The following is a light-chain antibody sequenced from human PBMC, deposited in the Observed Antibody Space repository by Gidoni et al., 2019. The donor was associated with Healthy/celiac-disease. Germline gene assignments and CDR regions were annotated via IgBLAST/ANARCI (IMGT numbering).Light chain of an antibody. CDR3: QQYDNLPYT. CDR1: QDISNY. J-gene: IGKJ2*01. CDR2: DAS. Sequence: DIQMTPSPSSLSAYVGDRVTITCQASQDISNYLNWYQQKPGKAPKLLIYDASNLETGVPSRFSGSGSGTDVTFTISSLQPEDIATYYCQQYDNLPYTFGQGTKLEIK. V-gene: IGKV1-33*01.